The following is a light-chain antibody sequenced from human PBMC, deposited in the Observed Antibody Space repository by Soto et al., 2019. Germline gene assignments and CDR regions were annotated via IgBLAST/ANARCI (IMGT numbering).Light chain of an antibody. CDR1: QSVSSY. J-gene: IGKJ1*01. CDR2: DAS. V-gene: IGKV3-11*01. Sequence: EIVLTQSPATLSLSPGESATLSCMASQSVSSYLAWYQQKPGQAPRLLIYDASNRATGIPARFSGSGSGTEFTLTISSLQSEDFAVYYCQQYNNWPRTFGQGTKVDIK. CDR3: QQYNNWPRT.